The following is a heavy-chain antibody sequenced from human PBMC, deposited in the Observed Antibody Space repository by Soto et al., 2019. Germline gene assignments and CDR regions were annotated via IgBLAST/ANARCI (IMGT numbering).Heavy chain of an antibody. CDR2: IFDAATA. J-gene: IGHJ6*02. CDR1: GESVGRGINY. CDR3: ARDRRGRADGFIYYYGMEV. D-gene: IGHD6-13*01. Sequence: QVQLQESGPGLMKPSGTLSLICSVSGESVGRGINYWSWVRQAPGRGLEWIGYIFDAATAIYNPSFESRVSISLDAAKNQVSLKLTSVTAADTAIYYCARDRRGRADGFIYYYGMEVWGQGTSVTVSS. V-gene: IGHV4-61*01.